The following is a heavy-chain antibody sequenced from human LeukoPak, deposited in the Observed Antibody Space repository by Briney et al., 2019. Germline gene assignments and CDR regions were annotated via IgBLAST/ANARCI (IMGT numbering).Heavy chain of an antibody. D-gene: IGHD6-19*01. V-gene: IGHV3-30*18. CDR1: GFTFSSYA. CDR3: AKDLKQWLAGDY. CDR2: ISYDGSNK. J-gene: IGHJ4*02. Sequence: PGGSLRLSCAASGFTFSSYAMSWVRQAPGKGLEWVAVISYDGSNKYYADSVKGRFTISRDNSKNTLYLQMNSLRAEDTAVYYCAKDLKQWLAGDYWGQGTLVTVSS.